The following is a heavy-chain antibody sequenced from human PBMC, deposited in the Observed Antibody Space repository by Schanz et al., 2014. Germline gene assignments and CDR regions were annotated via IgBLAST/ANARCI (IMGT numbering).Heavy chain of an antibody. J-gene: IGHJ4*02. D-gene: IGHD1-1*01. Sequence: VQLVESGGGVVQPGRSLRLSCAASGFTFSRYGIHWVRQAPGKGLEWVSIISNTGTFIYYADSVRGRFVISRDNAKSSLFLQMKGLRAEDTAVYYCVRDAYLQIRGTVFDSWGPGNLVTVSS. CDR1: GFTFSRYG. CDR2: ISNTGTFI. V-gene: IGHV3-21*04. CDR3: VRDAYLQIRGTVFDS.